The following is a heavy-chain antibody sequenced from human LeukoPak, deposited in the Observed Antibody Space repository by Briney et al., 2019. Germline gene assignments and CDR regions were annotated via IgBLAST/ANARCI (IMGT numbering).Heavy chain of an antibody. V-gene: IGHV4-39*01. D-gene: IGHD3-16*02. CDR3: ARHYRPRYYFDY. Sequence: SETLSLTCTVSGGSISSSSYYWGWIRQPPGKGLEWIGSIYYSGSTYYNPSLKSRVTISVDTSKNQFSLKLSSVTAADTAVYYCARHYRPRYYFDYWGQGTLVTVSS. CDR2: IYYSGST. J-gene: IGHJ4*02. CDR1: GGSISSSSYY.